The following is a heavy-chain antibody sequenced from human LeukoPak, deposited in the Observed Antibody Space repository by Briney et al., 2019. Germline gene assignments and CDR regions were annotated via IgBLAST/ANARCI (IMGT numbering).Heavy chain of an antibody. CDR2: INTITGNP. D-gene: IGHD2-2*01. CDR1: GYTFTNYA. V-gene: IGHV7-4-1*02. J-gene: IGHJ5*02. Sequence: GASVKVSCKASGYTFTNYAINWVRQAPGQGLEWMGWINTITGNPTYAQGFTGRFVFSLDASVSTTYLQISSLKAEDTAVYYCARDPGDDIAVPGDPWGQGTLVSVSS. CDR3: ARDPGDDIAVPGDP.